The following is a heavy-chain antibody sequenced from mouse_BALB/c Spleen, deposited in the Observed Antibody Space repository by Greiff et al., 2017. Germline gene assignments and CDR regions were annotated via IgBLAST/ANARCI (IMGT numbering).Heavy chain of an antibody. CDR2: IDPANGNT. Sequence: EVKLVESGAELVKPGASVKLSCTASGFNIKDTYMHWVKQRPEQGLEWIGRIDPANGNTKYDPKFQGKATITADTSSNTAYLQLSSLTSEDTAVYYCTKYYDAMDYWGQGTSVTVSS. D-gene: IGHD1-1*02. CDR3: TKYYDAMDY. CDR1: GFNIKDTY. V-gene: IGHV14-3*02. J-gene: IGHJ4*01.